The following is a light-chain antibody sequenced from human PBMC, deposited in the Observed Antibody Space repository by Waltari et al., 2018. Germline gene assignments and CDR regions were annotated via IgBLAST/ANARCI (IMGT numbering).Light chain of an antibody. CDR3: QKYVNAPAT. CDR2: AAS. J-gene: IGKJ1*01. Sequence: DIQMTQSPSSLSAYVGDRVSITCRARQGIINYLAWYQQKPGKVPKLLIYAASTLQSGVPSRFSVSGAGTDFTLTVSSLQPEDAATYYCQKYVNAPATFGQGTKVEIK. CDR1: QGIINY. V-gene: IGKV1-27*01.